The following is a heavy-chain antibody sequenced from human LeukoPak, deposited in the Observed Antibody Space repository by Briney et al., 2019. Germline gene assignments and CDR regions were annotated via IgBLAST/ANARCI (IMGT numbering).Heavy chain of an antibody. J-gene: IGHJ4*02. CDR2: IFPSDSDT. CDR1: GYRFTSYW. CDR3: ARQDLAARPPEGY. Sequence: GESLKISCKGSGYRFTSYWIAWVRQTPGKGLEWMGIIFPSDSDTRYSPSFQGQVTTSADKSISTAYLQWSSLKASDTAMYYCARQDLAARPPEGYWGQGTLVTVSS. D-gene: IGHD6-6*01. V-gene: IGHV5-51*01.